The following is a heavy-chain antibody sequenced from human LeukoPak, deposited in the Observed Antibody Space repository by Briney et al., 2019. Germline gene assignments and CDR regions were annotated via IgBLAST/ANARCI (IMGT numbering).Heavy chain of an antibody. Sequence: ASVKVSCKASGYTFTGYYMHWVRQAPGQGLGWMGRINPNSGGTNYAQKFQGRVTMTRDTSISTAYMELSRLRSDDTAAYYCARYGGNSEFFQHWGQGTLVTVSS. CDR1: GYTFTGYY. V-gene: IGHV1-2*06. CDR2: INPNSGGT. D-gene: IGHD4-23*01. J-gene: IGHJ1*01. CDR3: ARYGGNSEFFQH.